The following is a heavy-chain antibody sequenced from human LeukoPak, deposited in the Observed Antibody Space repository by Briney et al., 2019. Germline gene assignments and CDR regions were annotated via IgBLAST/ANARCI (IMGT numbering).Heavy chain of an antibody. J-gene: IGHJ4*02. CDR2: ISYDGSNK. Sequence: PGGSLRLSCAASGFTFSSYAMHWVRQAPGKGLEWVAVISYDGSNKYYADSVKGRFTISRDNSKNTLYLQMNSLRAEDTAVYYCARGSVVIPRDYYFDYWGQGTLVTVSS. CDR3: ARGSVVIPRDYYFDY. V-gene: IGHV3-30-3*01. D-gene: IGHD4-23*01. CDR1: GFTFSSYA.